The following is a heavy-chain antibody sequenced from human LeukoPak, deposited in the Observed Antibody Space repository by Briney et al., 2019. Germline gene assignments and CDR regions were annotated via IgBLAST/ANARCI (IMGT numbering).Heavy chain of an antibody. CDR1: GGSFSGYY. D-gene: IGHD2-15*01. V-gene: IGHV4-34*01. CDR3: ARVTTPLQDY. Sequence: SETLSLTCAVYGGSFSGYYWSWIRQPPGKGLEWIGEINHSGSTNYNPSLKSRVTMSVDTSKNQFSLKLSSVTAADTAVYYCARVTTPLQDYWGQGTLVTVSS. CDR2: INHSGST. J-gene: IGHJ4*02.